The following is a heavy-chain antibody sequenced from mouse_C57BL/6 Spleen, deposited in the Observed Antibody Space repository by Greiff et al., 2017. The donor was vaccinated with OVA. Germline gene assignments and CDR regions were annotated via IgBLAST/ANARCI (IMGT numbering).Heavy chain of an antibody. V-gene: IGHV1-55*01. D-gene: IGHD1-1*01. CDR2: IYPGSGST. CDR3: ARERDYYGSSYGFAY. CDR1: GYTFTSYW. Sequence: VQLQQPGAELVKPGASVKMSCKASGYTFTSYWITWVKQRPGQGLEWIGDIYPGSGSTNYNEKFKSKATLTVDTSSSTAYRQLSSLTSEDSAVYYCARERDYYGSSYGFAYWGQGTLVTVSA. J-gene: IGHJ3*01.